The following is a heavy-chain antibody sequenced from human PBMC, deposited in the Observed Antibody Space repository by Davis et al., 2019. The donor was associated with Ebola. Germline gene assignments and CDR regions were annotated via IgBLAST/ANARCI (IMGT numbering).Heavy chain of an antibody. CDR2: INPNSGGT. CDR3: ARYDSSGYFGYYFDY. J-gene: IGHJ4*02. V-gene: IGHV1-2*02. D-gene: IGHD3-22*01. CDR1: GYTFTGYY. Sequence: ASVKVSCKSSGYTFTGYYMHWVRQASGQGLEWMGWINPNSGGTNYAQKFQGRVTMTRDTSISTAYMELSRLRSDDTAVYYCARYDSSGYFGYYFDYWGQGTLVTVSS.